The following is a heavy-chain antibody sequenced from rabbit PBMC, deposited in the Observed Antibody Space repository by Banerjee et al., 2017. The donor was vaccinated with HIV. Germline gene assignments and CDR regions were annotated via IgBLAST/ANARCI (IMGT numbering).Heavy chain of an antibody. V-gene: IGHV1S40*01. D-gene: IGHD7-1*01. J-gene: IGHJ4*01. CDR1: GSDISSYS. CDR2: IYGDSSGTT. Sequence: QSLEESGGDLVKPGASLTLTCTASGSDISSYSMGWVRQAPGKGLEWIACIYGDSSGTTYYTSWAKGRFTISKTSSTTVTLQMTSLTAADTATYFCARDPGYVCDGWYLDLWGPGTLVTVS. CDR3: ARDPGYVCDGWYLDL.